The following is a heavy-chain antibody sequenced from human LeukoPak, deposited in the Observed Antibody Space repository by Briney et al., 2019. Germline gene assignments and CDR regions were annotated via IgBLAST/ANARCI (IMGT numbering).Heavy chain of an antibody. CDR1: GGSISSSSYY. CDR2: IYYSGST. J-gene: IGHJ4*02. CDR3: ARVADARGDY. D-gene: IGHD3-16*01. Sequence: TSETLSLTCTVSGGSISSSSYYWGWIRQPPGKGLEWIGSIYYSGSTYYNPSLKSRVTISVDTSKNQFSLKLSSVTAADTAVYYCARVADARGDYWGQGTLVTVSS. V-gene: IGHV4-39*07.